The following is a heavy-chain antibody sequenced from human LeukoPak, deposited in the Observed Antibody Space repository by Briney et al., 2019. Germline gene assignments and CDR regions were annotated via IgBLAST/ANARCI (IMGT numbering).Heavy chain of an antibody. Sequence: SETLSLTCAVYGGSFSGYYWSWIRQPPGKGLEWIGEINHSGSTNYNPSLKSRVTISVDTSKNQFSLKLSSVTAADTAVYYCARGPTFQRYSDWLEAGGNWFDHWGQGTLVTVSS. D-gene: IGHD3-9*01. CDR3: ARGPTFQRYSDWLEAGGNWFDH. J-gene: IGHJ5*02. V-gene: IGHV4-34*01. CDR2: INHSGST. CDR1: GGSFSGYY.